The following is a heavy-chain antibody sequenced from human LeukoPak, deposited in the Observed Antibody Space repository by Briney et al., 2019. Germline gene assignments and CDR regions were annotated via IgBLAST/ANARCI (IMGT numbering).Heavy chain of an antibody. Sequence: SETLSLTCTVSGGSISSSSYYWGWIRQPPGKGLELIGSIYYSGSTYYNPSLKSRVTISVDTSKNQFSLKLSSVTAADTAVYYCARLLPSVGPTDAVWFDPWGQGTLVTVSS. CDR2: IYYSGST. V-gene: IGHV4-39*01. CDR3: ARLLPSVGPTDAVWFDP. CDR1: GGSISSSSYY. J-gene: IGHJ5*02. D-gene: IGHD1-26*01.